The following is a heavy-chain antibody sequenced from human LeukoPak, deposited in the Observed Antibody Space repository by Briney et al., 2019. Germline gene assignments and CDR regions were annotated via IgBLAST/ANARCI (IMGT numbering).Heavy chain of an antibody. CDR3: VRTMTREWGGWYDNDY. J-gene: IGHJ4*03. V-gene: IGHV4-4*07. Sequence: PSETLSLTCTVSGSSVSNHWWIWIRQPAGKGLEWIGRISSRGYTNYNPSLKSRVAMSVDTSKNQFSLKLNSVTAADTAVYYCVRTMTREWGGWYDNDYWGRGTLVTVSS. CDR1: GSSVSNHW. CDR2: ISSRGYT. D-gene: IGHD6-19*01.